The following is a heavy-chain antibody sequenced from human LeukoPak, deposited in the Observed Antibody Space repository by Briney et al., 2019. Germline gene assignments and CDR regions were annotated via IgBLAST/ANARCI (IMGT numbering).Heavy chain of an antibody. J-gene: IGHJ6*02. Sequence: ASVKVSCKASGCTFSSYAISWVRQATGQRLEWMGWINAGSGNTKYSQKFQGRVTITRDTSASTAYMELSSLRSEDPAVYYCARASSYYDFWSGYLGSYYYGMDVWGQGTTVTVSS. CDR1: GCTFSSYA. CDR3: ARASSYYDFWSGYLGSYYYGMDV. V-gene: IGHV1-3*01. CDR2: INAGSGNT. D-gene: IGHD3-3*01.